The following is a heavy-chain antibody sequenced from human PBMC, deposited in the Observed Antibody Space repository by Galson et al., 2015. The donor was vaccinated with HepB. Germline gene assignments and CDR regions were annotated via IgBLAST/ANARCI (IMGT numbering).Heavy chain of an antibody. V-gene: IGHV3-48*01. D-gene: IGHD6-13*01. J-gene: IGHJ4*02. CDR1: GFTFSSYS. Sequence: SLRLSCAASGFTFSSYSMNWVRQAPGKGLEWVSYISSSSTIYYADSVKGRFTISRDNAKNSLYLQMNSLRAEDTAVYYCARDRSSPDYWGQGTLVTVSS. CDR2: ISSSSTI. CDR3: ARDRSSPDY.